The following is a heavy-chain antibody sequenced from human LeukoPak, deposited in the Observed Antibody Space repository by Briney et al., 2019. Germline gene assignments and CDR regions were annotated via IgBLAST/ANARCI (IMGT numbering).Heavy chain of an antibody. CDR3: AELGISMIGGV. J-gene: IGHJ6*04. D-gene: IGHD3-10*02. CDR1: GFTFSSYE. Sequence: GGSLRLSCAASGFTFSSYEMNWVRQAPGKGLEWVSYISSSGSTIYYADSVKGRFTVSRDNAKNSLYLQMNSLRAEDTAVYYCAELGISMIGGVWGKGTTVTISS. V-gene: IGHV3-48*03. CDR2: ISSSGSTI.